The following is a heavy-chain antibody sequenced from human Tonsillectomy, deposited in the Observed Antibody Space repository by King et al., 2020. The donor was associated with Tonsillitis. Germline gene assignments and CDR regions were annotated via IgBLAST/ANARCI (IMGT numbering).Heavy chain of an antibody. CDR1: GGSISSSDHF. V-gene: IGHV4-39*01. J-gene: IGHJ4*02. CDR2: MGYRGTV. D-gene: IGHD1-26*01. Sequence: QLQESGPGVVKPSETLSLTCTVSGGSISSSDHFWAWNRQPPGKGLEWIGYMGYRGTVFSNPSLKSRITISGGTSENRFSLKLSSVTAADTAVYFCARYVSGSFDYWGQGARVTVSS. CDR3: ARYVSGSFDY.